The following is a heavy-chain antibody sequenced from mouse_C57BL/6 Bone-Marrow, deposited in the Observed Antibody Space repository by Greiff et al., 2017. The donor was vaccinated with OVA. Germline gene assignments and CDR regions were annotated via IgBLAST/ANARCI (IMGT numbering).Heavy chain of an antibody. J-gene: IGHJ3*01. V-gene: IGHV6-3*01. CDR3: TGIYDYDEAWFAY. Sequence: DVKLVESGGGLVQPGGSMKLSCVASGFTFSNYWMNWVRQSPEKGLEWVAQIRLKSDNYATHYAESVKGRFTISRDDSKSSVYLQMNNLRAEDTGIYYCTGIYDYDEAWFAYWGQGTLVTVSA. CDR2: IRLKSDNYAT. CDR1: GFTFSNYW. D-gene: IGHD2-4*01.